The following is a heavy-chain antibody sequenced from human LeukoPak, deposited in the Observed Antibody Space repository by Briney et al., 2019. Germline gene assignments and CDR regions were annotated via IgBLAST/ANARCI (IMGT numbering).Heavy chain of an antibody. J-gene: IGHJ4*02. CDR1: GFTFSSYA. CDR3: ARRGDGGRSFDY. CDR2: ISYDGRNK. D-gene: IGHD4-23*01. V-gene: IGHV3-30*04. Sequence: GGSLRLSCAASGFTFSSYAMHWVRQAPGKGLEWVVVISYDGRNKYYADSVKGRFTISRDNSKNTLYLQMNSLRAEDTAMYYCARRGDGGRSFDYWGQGTLVTVSS.